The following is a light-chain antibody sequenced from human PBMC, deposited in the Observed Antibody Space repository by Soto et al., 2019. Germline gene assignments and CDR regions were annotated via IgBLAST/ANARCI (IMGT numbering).Light chain of an antibody. CDR1: NIGSKS. CDR2: DEN. Sequence: SYELTQPPSVSVAPGQTARITCGGNNIGSKSVHWYQKKPGQAPVLIVFDENDLPSGIPERFSGSKSGNTATLTISRVEAGDEADYYCQVWDPSTDHPVFGGGTKVTVL. V-gene: IGLV3-21*02. J-gene: IGLJ3*02. CDR3: QVWDPSTDHPV.